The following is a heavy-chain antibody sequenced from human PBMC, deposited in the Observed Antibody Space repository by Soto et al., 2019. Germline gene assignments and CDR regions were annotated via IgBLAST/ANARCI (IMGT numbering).Heavy chain of an antibody. Sequence: EVQLVESGGGLVQPGGSLGLSCAASGFTFTGYWMSWVRQAPGKGLEWVANTNEDGREKFYVDSVKGRFTISRDNAKNSLYLQMNSLRAEDTAVYYCARDRGALGPWGQGTLVTVSS. CDR1: GFTFTGYW. D-gene: IGHD3-16*01. V-gene: IGHV3-7*01. CDR3: ARDRGALGP. CDR2: TNEDGREK. J-gene: IGHJ5*02.